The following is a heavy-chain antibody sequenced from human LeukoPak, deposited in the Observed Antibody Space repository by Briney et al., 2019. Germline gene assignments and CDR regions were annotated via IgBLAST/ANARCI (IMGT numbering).Heavy chain of an antibody. Sequence: SETLSLTCAVYGGSFSGYYWSWIRQPPGKGLEWIGEINHSGSTNYNPSLKSRVTISVDTSKNQFSLKLSSVTAADTAVYYCARSLNPNPYSSSWYSRNWYFDLWAVAPWSLSPQ. CDR2: INHSGST. CDR3: ARSLNPNPYSSSWYSRNWYFDL. V-gene: IGHV4-34*01. J-gene: IGHJ2*01. D-gene: IGHD6-13*01. CDR1: GGSFSGYY.